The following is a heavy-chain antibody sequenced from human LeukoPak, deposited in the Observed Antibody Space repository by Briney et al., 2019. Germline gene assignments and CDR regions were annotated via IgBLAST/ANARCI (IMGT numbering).Heavy chain of an antibody. V-gene: IGHV1-2*02. J-gene: IGHJ4*02. CDR2: INPNSGVT. Sequence: GASVKVSCKASGYTFIGYYMHWVRQAPGQGLEWMGWINPNSGVTNYAQKFQGRVTMTRDTSISTAYMELTSLRSDDTAVYYCATTRVTTTRLDYWGQGTLVTASS. CDR1: GYTFIGYY. D-gene: IGHD5-12*01. CDR3: ATTRVTTTRLDY.